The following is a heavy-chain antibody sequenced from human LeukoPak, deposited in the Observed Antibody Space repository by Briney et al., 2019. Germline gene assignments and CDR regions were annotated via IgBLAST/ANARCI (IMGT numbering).Heavy chain of an antibody. D-gene: IGHD4-17*01. Sequence: GASVNVSCKASGYTFTSYGISWVRQAPGQGLEWMEWISAYNGNTNYAQKLQGRVTMTADTSTSTAYMELRSLRSDDTAVYYCARGLNYGDYSLRYFDLWGRGTLVTVSS. V-gene: IGHV1-18*01. CDR3: ARGLNYGDYSLRYFDL. J-gene: IGHJ2*01. CDR1: GYTFTSYG. CDR2: ISAYNGNT.